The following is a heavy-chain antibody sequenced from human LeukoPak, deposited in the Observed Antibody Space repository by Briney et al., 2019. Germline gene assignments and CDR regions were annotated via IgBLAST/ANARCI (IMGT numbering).Heavy chain of an antibody. J-gene: IGHJ5*02. Sequence: GGSLRLSCAASGFTVSSNYMSWVRQAPGKGREWVSVIYSGGSTYYADSVKGGFTISRDSSKNTLYLQMNRLRAEDTAVFYCARGPYYSDRGVYTSGWFDPWGQGTLVTVSS. CDR3: ARGPYYSDRGVYTSGWFDP. CDR2: IYSGGST. CDR1: GFTVSSNY. V-gene: IGHV3-53*01. D-gene: IGHD3-22*01.